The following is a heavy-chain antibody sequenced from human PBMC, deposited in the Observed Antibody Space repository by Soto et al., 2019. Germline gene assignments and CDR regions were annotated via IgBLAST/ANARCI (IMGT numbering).Heavy chain of an antibody. J-gene: IGHJ4*02. D-gene: IGHD6-13*01. CDR1: GGSISSSSYY. CDR3: VRRKIMSSSWYFDY. CDR2: IYYSGST. V-gene: IGHV4-39*01. Sequence: QLQLQESGPGLLKPSATLSLTCTVSGGSISSSSYYWGWIRQPPGKGLAWIGSIYYSGSTYYNPSLQSRVTISVDTSKNQLFLMLSSVPAEDTAVYYCVRRKIMSSSWYFDYWGQGTLVPVSS.